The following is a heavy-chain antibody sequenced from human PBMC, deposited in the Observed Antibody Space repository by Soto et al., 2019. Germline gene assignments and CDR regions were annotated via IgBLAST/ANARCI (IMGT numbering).Heavy chain of an antibody. CDR2: IIPIFGTA. Sequence: QVQLVQSGAEVKKPGSSVKVSCKASGGTFSSYAISWVRQAPGQGLEWMGGIIPIFGTANYAQKFQGRVTITADESTSTAYMELSSLRSEATAVYYCARENYDILTGWGVNYYYYGMDVWGQGTTVTVSS. CDR3: ARENYDILTGWGVNYYYYGMDV. V-gene: IGHV1-69*01. J-gene: IGHJ6*02. D-gene: IGHD3-9*01. CDR1: GGTFSSYA.